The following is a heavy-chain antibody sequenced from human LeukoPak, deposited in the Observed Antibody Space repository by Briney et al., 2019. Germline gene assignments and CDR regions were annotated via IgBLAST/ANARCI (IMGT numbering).Heavy chain of an antibody. D-gene: IGHD3-10*01. CDR2: IRYDGSKK. CDR1: GFTFSNYG. CDR3: AKGYGSGSETIDY. J-gene: IGHJ4*02. V-gene: IGHV3-30*02. Sequence: GGSLRLSCAASGFTFSNYGMHWVRQAPGKGLEWVAFIRYDGSKKYYADSVKGRFTISRDNSKNTLYLQMNSLRAEDTAVYYCAKGYGSGSETIDYWGQGTLVTVSS.